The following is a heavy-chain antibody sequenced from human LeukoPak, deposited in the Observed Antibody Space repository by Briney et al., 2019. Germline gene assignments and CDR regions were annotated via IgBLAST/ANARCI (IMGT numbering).Heavy chain of an antibody. Sequence: GASVKVSCKASGYTFTSYAMNWVRQAPGQGLEWMGWINTNTGNPTYAQGFTGRFVFSLDTSVSTAYLQISSLKAEDTAVYYCARESTYDYVWGSYRVPDAFDIWGQGTMVTVSS. D-gene: IGHD3-16*02. CDR3: ARESTYDYVWGSYRVPDAFDI. CDR2: INTNTGNP. CDR1: GYTFTSYA. J-gene: IGHJ3*02. V-gene: IGHV7-4-1*02.